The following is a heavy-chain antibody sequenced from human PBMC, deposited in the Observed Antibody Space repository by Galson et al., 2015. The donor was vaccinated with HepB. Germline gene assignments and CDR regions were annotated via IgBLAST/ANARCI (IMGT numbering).Heavy chain of an antibody. CDR3: ARAIWFGESKYYFDY. CDR1: GGTFNSYA. D-gene: IGHD3-10*01. J-gene: IGHJ4*02. V-gene: IGHV1-69*06. Sequence: SVKVSCKASGGTFNSYAISWVRQAPGQGLEWMGGIIPIYGTPMYAQDFQGRVTITADKSTRIVYMELSSLRSEDTAVYCCARAIWFGESKYYFDYWGQGTLVTVSS. CDR2: IIPIYGTP.